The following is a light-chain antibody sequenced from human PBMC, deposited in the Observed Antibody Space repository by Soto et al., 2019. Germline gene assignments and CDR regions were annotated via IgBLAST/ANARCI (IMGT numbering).Light chain of an antibody. J-gene: IGKJ2*01. CDR2: GAF. V-gene: IGKV3-15*01. CDR3: QQHNNWTYT. Sequence: EVVITQSPATRSVSPGESATLSCRASQTVSSNVAWYQQKPGQAPRLLIDGAFTRETGVPARFSGSRSGTEFTLTISSPQPEDFALDYCQQHNNWTYTFGQGTRLEIK. CDR1: QTVSSN.